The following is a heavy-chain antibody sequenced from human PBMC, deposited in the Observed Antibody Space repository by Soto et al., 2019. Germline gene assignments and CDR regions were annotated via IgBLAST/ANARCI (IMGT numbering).Heavy chain of an antibody. J-gene: IGHJ6*03. CDR1: GFTFRNFG. D-gene: IGHD6-6*01. V-gene: IGHV3-33*01. Sequence: QVQLVESGGGVVQPGRSLRLSCAASGFTFRNFGMHWVRQAPGKGLEWVAVIWYDGSDQYYADSVKGRLTISRDNSKNMLYLQMNSLRAEDTAVYYCARGVELDYYYMDAWGQGTTVSVSS. CDR3: ARGVELDYYYMDA. CDR2: IWYDGSDQ.